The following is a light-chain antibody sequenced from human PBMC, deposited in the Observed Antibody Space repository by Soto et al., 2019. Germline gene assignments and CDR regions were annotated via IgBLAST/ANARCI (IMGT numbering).Light chain of an antibody. CDR2: EVS. CDR1: SSDVGGYNY. Sequence: QSALTQPPSASGSPGQSVTISCTGTSSDVGGYNYVSWYQQHPGKAPKLMIYEVSKRPSGVPDRFSGSKSGNTASLTVSGLHDEDEDDYYCSSYAGSNIVYGGGTKLTVL. CDR3: SSYAGSNIV. V-gene: IGLV2-8*01. J-gene: IGLJ2*01.